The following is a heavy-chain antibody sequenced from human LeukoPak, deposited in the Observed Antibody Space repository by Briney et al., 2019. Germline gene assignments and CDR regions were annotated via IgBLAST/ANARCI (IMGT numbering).Heavy chain of an antibody. Sequence: SETLSLTCTVSGGSISSDYWSWIRQPPGKGLEWIGYIHHSGSTYYNPSLKSRVTISVDTSKNQFSLKLSSVTATDTAVYYCARRHGTSGWYYFDYWGQGTLVTVSS. V-gene: IGHV4-59*08. D-gene: IGHD6-19*01. CDR2: IHHSGST. CDR1: GGSISSDY. CDR3: ARRHGTSGWYYFDY. J-gene: IGHJ4*02.